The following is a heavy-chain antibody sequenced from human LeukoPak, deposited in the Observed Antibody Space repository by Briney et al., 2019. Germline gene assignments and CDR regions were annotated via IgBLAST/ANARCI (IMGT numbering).Heavy chain of an antibody. CDR1: GFTFSSYA. V-gene: IGHV3-23*01. J-gene: IGHJ3*02. CDR2: ISGSGGST. CDR3: ARALVGDAFDI. Sequence: GGSLRLSCAASGFTFSSYAMSWVRQAPGKGLEWVSAISGSGGSTYYADSVKGRFTISRDNAKNSLYLQMNSLRAEDTAVYYCARALVGDAFDIWGQGTMVTVSS. D-gene: IGHD2-2*01.